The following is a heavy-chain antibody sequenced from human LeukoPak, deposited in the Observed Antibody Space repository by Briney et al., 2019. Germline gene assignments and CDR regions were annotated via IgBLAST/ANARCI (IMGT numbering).Heavy chain of an antibody. CDR3: ARAALPQVVVPAASNY. CDR2: ISGSGGST. CDR1: GFTFSSYA. J-gene: IGHJ4*02. Sequence: GGSLRLSCAASGFTFSSYAMSWVRQAPGKGLEWVSAISGSGGSTYYADSVKGRFTISRDNSKNTLYLQMNSLRAEDTAVYYCARAALPQVVVPAASNYWGQGTLVTVSS. D-gene: IGHD2-2*01. V-gene: IGHV3-23*01.